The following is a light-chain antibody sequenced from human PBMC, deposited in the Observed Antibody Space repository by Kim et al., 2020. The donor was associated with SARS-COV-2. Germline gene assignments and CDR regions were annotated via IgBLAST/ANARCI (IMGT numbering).Light chain of an antibody. Sequence: RVPLSGAERSANTARNFVARYQQLPGPAPTLLIHGTSHRPAGVPVRFSGSKAGTSASLAISGLQSEDEADYYCAAWDDTLNGPKVVFGGGTQLTVL. CDR2: GTS. V-gene: IGLV1-44*01. J-gene: IGLJ2*01. CDR1: SANTARNF. CDR3: AAWDDTLNGPKVV.